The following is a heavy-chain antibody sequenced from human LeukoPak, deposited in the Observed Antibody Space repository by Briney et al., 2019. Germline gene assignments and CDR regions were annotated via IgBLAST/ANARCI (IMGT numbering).Heavy chain of an antibody. CDR3: ARGSAYSGYDR. CDR2: ISSSSSYI. Sequence: GGSLRLSCAASGFTISSYRMKWVRQAPGKGLEWVSSISSSSSYIDYADSVKGRFTISRDNSKNTLYLQMNSLRAEDTAVYYCARGSAYSGYDRWGQGTLVTVSS. J-gene: IGHJ4*02. V-gene: IGHV3-21*06. CDR1: GFTISSYR. D-gene: IGHD5-12*01.